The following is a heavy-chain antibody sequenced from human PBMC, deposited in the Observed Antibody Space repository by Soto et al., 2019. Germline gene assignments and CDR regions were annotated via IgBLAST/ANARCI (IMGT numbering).Heavy chain of an antibody. CDR2: IYWDDDK. CDR3: AHRENWSDIVATIDNGWFDY. CDR1: GFSLSTSGVG. Sequence: SGPTLVKPTPTLTLTCTFSGFSLSTSGVGVGWIRQPPGKALEWLALIYWDDDKRYSPSLKSRLTITKDTSKNQVVLTMTNMDPVDTATYYCAHRENWSDIVATIDNGWFDYWGQGTLVTVSS. D-gene: IGHD5-12*01. V-gene: IGHV2-5*02. J-gene: IGHJ4*02.